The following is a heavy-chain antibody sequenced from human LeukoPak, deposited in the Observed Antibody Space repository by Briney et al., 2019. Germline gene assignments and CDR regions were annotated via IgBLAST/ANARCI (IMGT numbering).Heavy chain of an antibody. CDR1: GFTFSSYG. CDR2: ISGSGGST. CDR3: ARSIISSSFIIS. J-gene: IGHJ5*02. Sequence: GGSLRLSCAASGFTFSSYGMSWVRQAPGKGLEWVSAISGSGGSTYYADSVKGRFTISRDNAKNTLYLQMNSLRAEDTAVYYCARSIISSSFIISWGQGTLVTVSS. D-gene: IGHD6-13*01. V-gene: IGHV3-23*01.